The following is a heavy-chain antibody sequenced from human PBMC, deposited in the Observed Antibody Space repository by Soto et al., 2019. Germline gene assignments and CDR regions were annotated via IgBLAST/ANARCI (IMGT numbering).Heavy chain of an antibody. D-gene: IGHD3-22*01. Sequence: SEALSLTCTVSGVSISSSSYYWGWIRQPPGKGLEWIGSIYYSGSTKYNPSLKSRVIISIDTSRNQFSLKLSSVTAADTAVYYCARGYDSSGYPDNWFDPWGHGTLVTVSS. CDR1: GVSISSSSYY. CDR3: ARGYDSSGYPDNWFDP. J-gene: IGHJ5*02. V-gene: IGHV4-39*07. CDR2: IYYSGST.